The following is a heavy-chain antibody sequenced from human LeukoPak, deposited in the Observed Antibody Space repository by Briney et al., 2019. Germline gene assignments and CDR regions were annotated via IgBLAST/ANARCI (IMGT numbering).Heavy chain of an antibody. V-gene: IGHV5-51*01. CDR2: IFPADSDP. Sequence: GESLKISCQGSGYTFITYWIGWVRQMPGKGLEWMGIIFPADSDPRYSPSFQGQATFSADKSINTAYLQFNSLKASDTAIYYCARRRGIAAMSAFDIWGQGTMVTVSS. CDR1: GYTFITYW. D-gene: IGHD6-13*01. CDR3: ARRRGIAAMSAFDI. J-gene: IGHJ3*02.